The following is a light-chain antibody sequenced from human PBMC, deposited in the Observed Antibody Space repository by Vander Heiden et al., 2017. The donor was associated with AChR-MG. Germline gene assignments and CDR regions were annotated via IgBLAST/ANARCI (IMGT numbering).Light chain of an antibody. V-gene: IGKV1-8*01. J-gene: IGKJ4*01. Sequence: AIRITPSPSSLSASTGDRVTITCRASQGISSYLAWYQQKPGKAPKLLTYAASTLQSGVPSRFSGSGSGTDFTLTISCLQSEDFATYYCQQYYSYPLFGGGTKVEIK. CDR1: QGISSY. CDR3: QQYYSYPL. CDR2: AAS.